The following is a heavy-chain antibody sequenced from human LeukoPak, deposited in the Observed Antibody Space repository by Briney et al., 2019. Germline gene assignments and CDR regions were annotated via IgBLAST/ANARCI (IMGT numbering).Heavy chain of an antibody. CDR1: GGSISSYY. V-gene: IGHV4-59*12. CDR2: IYYSGST. CDR3: ARTYNWNLNWFDP. D-gene: IGHD1-20*01. Sequence: PSETLSLTCTVSGGSISSYYWSWIRQPPGKGLEWIGYIYYSGSTNYNPSLKSRVTISVDTSKNQFSLKLSSVTAADTAVYYCARTYNWNLNWFDPWGQGTLVTVSS. J-gene: IGHJ5*02.